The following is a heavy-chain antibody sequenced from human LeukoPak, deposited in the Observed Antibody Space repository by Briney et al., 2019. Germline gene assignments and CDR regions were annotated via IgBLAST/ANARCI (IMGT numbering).Heavy chain of an antibody. CDR3: ARADNNFDF. J-gene: IGHJ4*02. V-gene: IGHV3-11*04. CDR2: ISTSGGTV. D-gene: IGHD5-24*01. CDR1: GFTFSDYY. Sequence: AGGSLRLXCAASGFTFSDYYMSWIRQAPGKELEWVSYISTSGGTVYYADSVKGRFTISRDNAKSSLYLQMNSLRAEDTAVYYCARADNNFDFWGQGTLVTVSS.